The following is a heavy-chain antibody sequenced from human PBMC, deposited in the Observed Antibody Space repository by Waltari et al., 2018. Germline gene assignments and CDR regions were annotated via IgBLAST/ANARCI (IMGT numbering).Heavy chain of an antibody. Sequence: QVQLVESGGGVVQPGGSLRLSWAASGFTFNTFGMHWFRQAPGKGLEWVALISNDGTDKYYGDSVKGRFTISRDNSKNTLHLQMNTLRAEDTAVYYCAKGLWELPPYYYYVMDVWGQGTTVTVSS. CDR3: AKGLWELPPYYYYVMDV. CDR2: ISNDGTDK. J-gene: IGHJ6*02. D-gene: IGHD1-7*01. CDR1: GFTFNTFG. V-gene: IGHV3-30*18.